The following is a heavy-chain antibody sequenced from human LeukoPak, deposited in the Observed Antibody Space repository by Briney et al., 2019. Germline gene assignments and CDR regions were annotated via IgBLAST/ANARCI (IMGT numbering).Heavy chain of an antibody. V-gene: IGHV5-51*01. CDR2: IHPRDSDI. CDR3: ARMIGLGEVSPYFDY. D-gene: IGHD3-16*02. Sequence: GESLKISCKGSGYRFTTYWIAWVRPVPGKGLEWMGMIHPRDSDIRYNPPFQGQVTISADKSISTASLQWNSLKASDTAIYYYARMIGLGEVSPYFDYWGQGSQDTVSS. CDR1: GYRFTTYW. J-gene: IGHJ4*02.